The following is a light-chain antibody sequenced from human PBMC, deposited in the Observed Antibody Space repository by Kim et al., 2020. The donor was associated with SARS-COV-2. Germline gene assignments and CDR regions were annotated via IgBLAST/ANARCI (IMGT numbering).Light chain of an antibody. V-gene: IGKV3-11*01. CDR2: DAS. CDR1: QSVSTY. Sequence: DIVLTQSPATLSLSPGERATLSCRASQSVSTYLAWYQQRSGQAPRVLIYDASNRATGIPARFSGSGSGTDFTLTISSLRPEDFAVYYCQQRSSWPLTFGGGTKVDIK. J-gene: IGKJ4*01. CDR3: QQRSSWPLT.